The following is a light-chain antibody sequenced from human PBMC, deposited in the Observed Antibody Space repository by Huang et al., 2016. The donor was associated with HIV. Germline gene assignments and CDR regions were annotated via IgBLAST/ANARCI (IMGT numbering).Light chain of an antibody. Sequence: EIVMTQSPATLSVSPGERATLSCRASQSVSSNLAWYQQKPGQAPRLLIYGASTRAHGNPARFSGSGSGTEFTLTISSLQSEDFAVYYCQHYNNWPRTFGQGTKVEIK. CDR1: QSVSSN. V-gene: IGKV3-15*01. J-gene: IGKJ1*01. CDR3: QHYNNWPRT. CDR2: GAS.